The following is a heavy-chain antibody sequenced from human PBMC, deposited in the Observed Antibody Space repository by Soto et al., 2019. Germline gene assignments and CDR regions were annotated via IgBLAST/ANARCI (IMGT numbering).Heavy chain of an antibody. Sequence: EVQLVESGGGLVQPGGSLRLSCAASGFTFSSYDMYWVHQATGKGLEWVSAIGTAGDTYYPGSVKGRFTISRENAKNSLYLQMNSLRAGDTAVYYCARAVGYYYGMDVWGQGTTVTVSS. J-gene: IGHJ6*02. V-gene: IGHV3-13*01. D-gene: IGHD1-26*01. CDR2: IGTAGDT. CDR1: GFTFSSYD. CDR3: ARAVGYYYGMDV.